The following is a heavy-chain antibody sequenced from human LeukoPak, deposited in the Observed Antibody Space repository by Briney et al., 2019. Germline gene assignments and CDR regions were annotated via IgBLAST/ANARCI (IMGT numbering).Heavy chain of an antibody. V-gene: IGHV7-4-1*02. D-gene: IGHD3-3*01. CDR3: ARGDGGFWSGYYLPYNWFDP. CDR1: GYTFTSYA. CDR2: INTNTGNP. Sequence: ASVKVSCKASGYTFTSYAMNWVRQAPGQGLEWMGWINTNTGNPTYAQGFTGRSVFSLDTSVSTAYLQISSLKAEDTAVYYCARGDGGFWSGYYLPYNWFDPWGQGTLVTVSS. J-gene: IGHJ5*02.